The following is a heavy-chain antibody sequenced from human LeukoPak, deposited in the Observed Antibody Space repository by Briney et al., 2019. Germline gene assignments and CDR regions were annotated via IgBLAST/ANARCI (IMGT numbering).Heavy chain of an antibody. D-gene: IGHD6-19*01. CDR1: GFTFSTYW. V-gene: IGHV3-7*03. Sequence: GALRLSCAASGFTFSTYWMGWDRQAPGKGLEWLGNIKEDGSEKYYVDFVKGRFTMSRDNAKNSLSLQMNSLRVEDTAVYYCARGRGWLASDYWGQGTLVTVSS. CDR3: ARGRGWLASDY. CDR2: IKEDGSEK. J-gene: IGHJ4*02.